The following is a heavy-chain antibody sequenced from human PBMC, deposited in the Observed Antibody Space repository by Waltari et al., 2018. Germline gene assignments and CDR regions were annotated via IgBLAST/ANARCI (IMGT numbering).Heavy chain of an antibody. D-gene: IGHD3-3*01. J-gene: IGHJ4*02. Sequence: EVQLVESGGGLVQPEGSLRLSCAASGFTFSAYRMHWVRQAPGKGLVWVSLINADGRATLYADSVKGRFTMSRDNAKDTLYLQMNSLRGEDTAVYYCAIQISGVVFWGQGTLVTVSS. CDR3: AIQISGVVF. V-gene: IGHV3-74*01. CDR2: INADGRAT. CDR1: GFTFSAYR.